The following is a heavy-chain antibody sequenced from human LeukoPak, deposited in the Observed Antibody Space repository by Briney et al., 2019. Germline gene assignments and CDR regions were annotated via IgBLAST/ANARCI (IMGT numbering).Heavy chain of an antibody. Sequence: SETLSLTCTVSGGSVSGGNYYCSWIRQSPGKGLEWIGYIHYSGSTVYNPSLKSRVTMSIDTSKNQFSLNLSSATAADTAVYYCTRIGSTGGYWGQGTLVTVSS. CDR2: IHYSGST. J-gene: IGHJ4*02. D-gene: IGHD1-7*01. CDR3: TRIGSTGGY. V-gene: IGHV4-61*01. CDR1: GGSVSGGNYY.